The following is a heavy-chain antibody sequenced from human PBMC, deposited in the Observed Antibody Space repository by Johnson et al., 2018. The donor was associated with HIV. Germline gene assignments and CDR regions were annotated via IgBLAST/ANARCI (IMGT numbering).Heavy chain of an antibody. V-gene: IGHV3-30*04. Sequence: QVQLVESGGGVVRPGGSLRLSCAASGFTFSSYAMHWVRQAPGKGLEWVAVISYDGSIKYYADSVKGRFTISRDNSKNTLYLQMNSLRHEDTAVYYCARDQGELRRTHAFDIWGQVTMVTVSS. CDR2: ISYDGSIK. CDR1: GFTFSSYA. CDR3: ARDQGELRRTHAFDI. J-gene: IGHJ3*02. D-gene: IGHD1-1*01.